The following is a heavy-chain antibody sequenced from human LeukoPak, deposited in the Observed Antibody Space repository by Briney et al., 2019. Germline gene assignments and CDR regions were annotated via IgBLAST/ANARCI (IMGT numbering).Heavy chain of an antibody. D-gene: IGHD6-19*01. V-gene: IGHV4-39*07. CDR1: GGSIGSSSYY. Sequence: SETLSLTCTVSGGSIGSSSYYWGWIRQPPGKGLEWIGSIYYSGSTYYNPSLKSRVTISVDTSKNQFSLKLTSVTAADTAVYYCARDRGSSGNNYYFDYWGQGTLVTASS. CDR3: ARDRGSSGNNYYFDY. J-gene: IGHJ4*02. CDR2: IYYSGST.